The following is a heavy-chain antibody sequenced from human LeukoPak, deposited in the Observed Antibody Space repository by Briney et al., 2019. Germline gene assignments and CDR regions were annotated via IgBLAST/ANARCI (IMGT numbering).Heavy chain of an antibody. CDR2: IYSGGST. CDR1: GFTVSSNY. Sequence: GGSLRLSCAASGFTVSSNYMNWVRQAPGKGLEWVSLIYSGGSTYYADSVKGRFTISRDNSKNTLHLQMNSLRAEDTAVYYCARARQWLGGMDVWGQGTTVTVSS. V-gene: IGHV3-66*01. D-gene: IGHD6-19*01. CDR3: ARARQWLGGMDV. J-gene: IGHJ6*02.